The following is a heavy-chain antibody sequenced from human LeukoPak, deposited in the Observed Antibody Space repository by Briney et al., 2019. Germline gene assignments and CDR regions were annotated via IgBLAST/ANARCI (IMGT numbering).Heavy chain of an antibody. V-gene: IGHV4-39*07. CDR1: GGSISSSSYY. CDR2: IYYSGST. Sequence: PSETLSLTCTVPGGSISSSSYYWGWIRQPPGKGLEWIGSIYYSGSTYYNPSLKSRVTISVSTSKNQFSLRLSSLTAADTAVYYCARDAKLGIDAWGQGTLVTVSS. D-gene: IGHD3-16*01. J-gene: IGHJ5*02. CDR3: ARDAKLGIDA.